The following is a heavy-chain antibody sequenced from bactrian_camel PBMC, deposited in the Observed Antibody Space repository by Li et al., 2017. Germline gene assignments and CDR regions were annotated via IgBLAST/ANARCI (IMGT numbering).Heavy chain of an antibody. CDR3: VSLYRVDDVVFAY. V-gene: IGHV3S40*01. D-gene: IGHD1*01. CDR2: ITCGGGT. J-gene: IGHJ4*01. Sequence: DVQLVESGGGLVQPGGSLRLSCVASGFTFSSSAMSWVRQAPGKGLEWVSAITCGGGTDYADSVEGRFTISRVNAKNTVYLQMNFLEPEDTAVYYCVSLYRVDDVVFAYWGQGTQVTVS. CDR1: GFTFSSSA.